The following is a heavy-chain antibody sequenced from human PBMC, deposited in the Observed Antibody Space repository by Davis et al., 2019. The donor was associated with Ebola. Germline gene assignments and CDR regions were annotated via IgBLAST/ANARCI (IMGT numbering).Heavy chain of an antibody. J-gene: IGHJ4*02. Sequence: GGSLRLSCAASGFTFSSYGMHWVRQAPGKGLEWVAVIWYDGSNKYYADSVKGRFTISRDNSKNTLYLQMNSLRAEDTAVYYCAKGSIAAAGHFDYWGQGTLVTVSS. D-gene: IGHD6-13*01. CDR3: AKGSIAAAGHFDY. V-gene: IGHV3-33*06. CDR1: GFTFSSYG. CDR2: IWYDGSNK.